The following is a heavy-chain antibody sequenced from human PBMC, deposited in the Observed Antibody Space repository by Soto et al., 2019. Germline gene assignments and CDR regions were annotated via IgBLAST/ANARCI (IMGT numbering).Heavy chain of an antibody. D-gene: IGHD3-9*01. CDR2: ISGTASRT. CDR3: ATSSRYFDN. Sequence: PGGSMRLSCAGSGFTPTTTPLSWVRQAPGKGLEWLTSISGTASRTYYVDSVKGRFFISRDNSKNTVTLQMNNLTVDDTAVYYCATSSRYFDNWGQGTRVTVSS. V-gene: IGHV3-23*01. J-gene: IGHJ4*02. CDR1: GFTPTTTP.